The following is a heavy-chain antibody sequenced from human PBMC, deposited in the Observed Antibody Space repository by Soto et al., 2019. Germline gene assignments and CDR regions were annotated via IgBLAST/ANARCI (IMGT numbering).Heavy chain of an antibody. CDR2: IIPILGIA. J-gene: IGHJ4*02. Sequence: AASVKVSCKASGGTLSSYSINWVRQAPGQGLEWMGRIIPILGIANYAQKLQVRVTMTTDTSTSTAYMELRSLRSDDTAVYYCATVHAYGNRRSPAPADWGQAILVTFSS. V-gene: IGHV1-69*02. CDR3: ATVHAYGNRRSPAPAD. D-gene: IGHD3-16*01. CDR1: GGTLSSYS.